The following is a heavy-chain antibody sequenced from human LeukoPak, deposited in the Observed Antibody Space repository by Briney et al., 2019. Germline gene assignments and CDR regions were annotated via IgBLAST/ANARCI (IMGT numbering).Heavy chain of an antibody. CDR1: GGSISSSSYY. J-gene: IGHJ5*02. V-gene: IGHV4-39*01. Sequence: PSETLSLTCTVSGGSISSSSYYWGWIRQPPGKGLEWIGSIYYSGSTYYNPSPKSRVTISVDTSKNQFSLKLSSVTAADTAVYYCARHYDILTGYSDRSWFDPWGQGTLVTVSS. CDR2: IYYSGST. D-gene: IGHD3-9*01. CDR3: ARHYDILTGYSDRSWFDP.